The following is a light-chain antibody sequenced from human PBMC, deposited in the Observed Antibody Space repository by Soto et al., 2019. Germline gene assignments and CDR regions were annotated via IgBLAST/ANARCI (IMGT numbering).Light chain of an antibody. V-gene: IGLV2-14*01. CDR2: EVS. CDR3: SPYTSSSTLYV. J-gene: IGLJ1*01. CDR1: SSDVGGYNY. Sequence: QSALTQPASVSGSHGQSITISCTGTSSDVGGYNYVSWYQQHPGKAPKLMIYEVSNRPSGVSNRFSGSKSGNTASLTLSGVQAEDEADYYCSPYTSSSTLYVFGTGTKVTVL.